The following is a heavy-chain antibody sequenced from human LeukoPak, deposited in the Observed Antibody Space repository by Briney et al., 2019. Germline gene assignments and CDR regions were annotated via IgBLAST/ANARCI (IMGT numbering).Heavy chain of an antibody. CDR1: GYSISSGYF. Sequence: SETLSLTCAVSGYSISSGYFWVWIRQPPGKGLEWIGSIYHTGAAYYNPSLRSPVTISVDTSKNQFSLEVNSVTAADTAVYYCARDLGLTISANWFDPWGQGTLVTVSS. V-gene: IGHV4-38-2*02. CDR3: ARDLGLTISANWFDP. CDR2: IYHTGAA. J-gene: IGHJ5*02. D-gene: IGHD3-9*01.